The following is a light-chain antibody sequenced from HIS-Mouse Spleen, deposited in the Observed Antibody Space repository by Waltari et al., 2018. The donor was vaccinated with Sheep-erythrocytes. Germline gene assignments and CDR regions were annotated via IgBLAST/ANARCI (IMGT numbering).Light chain of an antibody. CDR2: EVS. J-gene: IGLJ3*02. CDR3: SSYAGSNNWV. V-gene: IGLV2-8*01. CDR1: SSDVGGYNY. Sequence: QSALTQPPSASGSPGQSVTISCTGTSSDVGGYNYVSWYQQHPGKAPKLMIYEVSKRPSGVPARFSGSKSGKTASLTVSGLQAEDEADYYCSSYAGSNNWVFGGGTKLTVL.